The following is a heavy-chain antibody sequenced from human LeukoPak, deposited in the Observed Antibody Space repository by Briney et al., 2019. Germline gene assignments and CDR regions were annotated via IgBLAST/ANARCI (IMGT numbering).Heavy chain of an antibody. V-gene: IGHV3-30-3*01. CDR1: GFTFSSYA. J-gene: IGHJ4*02. CDR2: ISYDGSNK. Sequence: GGSLRLSCAASGFTFSSYAMHWVRQAPGKGLEWVAVISYDGSNKYYADSVKGRFTISRDNSKNTLYLQMNSLRAEDTAVYYCSRDRPYFDYWGQGTLVTVSS. CDR3: SRDRPYFDY.